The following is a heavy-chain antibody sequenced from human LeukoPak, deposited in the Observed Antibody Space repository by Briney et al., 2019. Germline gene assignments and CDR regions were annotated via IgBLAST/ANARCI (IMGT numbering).Heavy chain of an antibody. V-gene: IGHV4-39*07. CDR3: ARGAAGYSYG. CDR2: IYYSGNT. Sequence: PSETLSLTCTVSGGSISSSSYYWGWIRQPPGKGLEWIGSIYYSGNTNYNPSLKSRVTISIDTSKNQFSLRLSSVTAADTAVYYCARGAAGYSYGWGQGTLVTVSS. CDR1: GGSISSSSYY. J-gene: IGHJ4*02. D-gene: IGHD5-18*01.